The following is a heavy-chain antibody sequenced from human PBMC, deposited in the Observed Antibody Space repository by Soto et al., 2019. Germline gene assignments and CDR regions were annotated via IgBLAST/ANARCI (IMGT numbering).Heavy chain of an antibody. V-gene: IGHV3-23*01. CDR2: ITGTGGNT. CDR3: ARIRGYWYGLDV. CDR1: G. J-gene: IGHJ6*02. Sequence: GMTWVRQAPGKGLEWVSAITGTGGNTYYVDSVEGRFTSSRDNSKNMLYLQVNSLRVEDTAVYYCARIRGYWYGLDVWGQGTTVTVSS.